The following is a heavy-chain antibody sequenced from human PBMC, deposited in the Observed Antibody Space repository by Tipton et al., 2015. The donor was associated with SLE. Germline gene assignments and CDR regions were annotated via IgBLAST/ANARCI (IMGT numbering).Heavy chain of an antibody. Sequence: TLSLTCTVSGGSISSYTYYWSWIRQLAGKGLEWIGHLYTSGSTNYNPSLKSRVTMSLDTSKNQFSLKLSSVTAADTAVYYCASLMTTVTFDAFDVWGQGTMLTVSS. V-gene: IGHV4-61*09. CDR2: LYTSGST. D-gene: IGHD4-17*01. CDR3: ASLMTTVTFDAFDV. CDR1: GGSISSYTYY. J-gene: IGHJ3*01.